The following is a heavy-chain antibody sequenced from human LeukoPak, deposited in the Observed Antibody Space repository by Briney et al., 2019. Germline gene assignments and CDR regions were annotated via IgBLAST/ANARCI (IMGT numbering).Heavy chain of an antibody. D-gene: IGHD6-6*01. V-gene: IGHV4-59*01. CDR2: IYYSGST. Sequence: PSQTLSLTCTLSGRSISSYYWRWIRQPPGKGLEWIGYIYYSGSTNYNPSLKSRVPIPVDTSKNQFSLKLSSVTAADTAVYYCARELEYTSSSYDYWGQGTLVTVSS. CDR3: ARELEYTSSSYDY. CDR1: GRSISSYY. J-gene: IGHJ4*02.